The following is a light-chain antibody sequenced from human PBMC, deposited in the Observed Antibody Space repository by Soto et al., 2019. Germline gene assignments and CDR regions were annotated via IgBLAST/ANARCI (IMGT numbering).Light chain of an antibody. CDR1: ISYVGVYNC. V-gene: IGLV2-11*01. CDR3: CSCAGYYTIYV. Sequence: QSALTHPRAVSRAPGHSVTISFTGTISYVGVYNCFSCYQQHPVKAPKLMIYDFTKRPSWVPDLFSCSKSGDTSSFAISGLKADDAADYYCCSCAGYYTIYVLGTWTK. J-gene: IGLJ1*01. CDR2: DFT.